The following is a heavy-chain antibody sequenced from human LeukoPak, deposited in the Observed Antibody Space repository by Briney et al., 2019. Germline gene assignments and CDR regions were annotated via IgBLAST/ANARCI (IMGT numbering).Heavy chain of an antibody. CDR3: ARAYSGYDSGDYYYYYMDV. D-gene: IGHD5-12*01. CDR1: GGTFSSYA. Sequence: SVKVSCKASGGTFSSYAISWVRQAPGQGLEWMGGIIPIFGTANYAQKFQGRVTITADESTSTAYMELSSLRSEDTAVYYCARAYSGYDSGDYYYYYMDVWGKGTTVTVSS. CDR2: IIPIFGTA. J-gene: IGHJ6*03. V-gene: IGHV1-69*13.